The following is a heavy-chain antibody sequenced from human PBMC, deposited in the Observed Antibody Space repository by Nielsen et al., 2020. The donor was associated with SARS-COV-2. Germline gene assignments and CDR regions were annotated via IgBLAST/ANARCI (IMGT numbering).Heavy chain of an antibody. D-gene: IGHD3-3*01. CDR3: ASLYVGFWSGYFREAKNWFDP. V-gene: IGHV4-39*01. Sequence: SETLSLTCTVSGGSISSRSYYWGWIRQPPGKGLEWIGSTYYSGNTYYNSSLKSRVTISVDTSKNQFSLKLSSVTAADTAVYYCASLYVGFWSGYFREAKNWFDPWGQGTLVTVSS. CDR1: GGSISSRSYY. J-gene: IGHJ5*02. CDR2: TYYSGNT.